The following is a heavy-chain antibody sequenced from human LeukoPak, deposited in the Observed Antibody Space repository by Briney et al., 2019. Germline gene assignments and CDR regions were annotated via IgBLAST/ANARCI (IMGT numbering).Heavy chain of an antibody. D-gene: IGHD6-13*01. CDR1: GFTFNTYA. V-gene: IGHV3-23*01. CDR2: ISGSGGTT. Sequence: GGSLRLSCAASGFTFNTYAMSWVRQAPGKGLEWVSSISGSGGTTNHADSVKGRFTFSRENSKNTMFLQMNSLRAEDTAVYYCAKSRSGWSPFDVRGQGTMVTVSS. J-gene: IGHJ3*01. CDR3: AKSRSGWSPFDV.